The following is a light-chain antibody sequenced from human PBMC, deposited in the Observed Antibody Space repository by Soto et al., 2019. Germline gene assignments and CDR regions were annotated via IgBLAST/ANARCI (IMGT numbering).Light chain of an antibody. Sequence: DIQMTQSPSSLSASVGDRVTITCRASQSISSYLNWYQQKPGKAPKLLIYAASSLQSGVPSRFSGSGSGTAFTLTISSLQPEDFATYYCQQSYINPRTFGQGTKLEIK. CDR2: AAS. CDR1: QSISSY. CDR3: QQSYINPRT. V-gene: IGKV1-39*01. J-gene: IGKJ2*01.